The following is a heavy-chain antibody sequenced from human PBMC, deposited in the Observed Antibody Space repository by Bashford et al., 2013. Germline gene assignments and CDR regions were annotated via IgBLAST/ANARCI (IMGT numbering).Heavy chain of an antibody. J-gene: IGHJ4*02. CDR1: GGSISSYY. D-gene: IGHD6-13*01. CDR3: ARSSSWYLHVGY. CDR2: IYYSGST. V-gene: IGHV4-59*01. Sequence: SETLSLTCSVSGGSISSYYWSWIRQPPGKGLEWIGSIYYSGSTYYNPSLKSRVTISVDTSKNQFSLNLSSVTAADTAVYYCARSSSWYLHVGYWGQGTLVTVSS.